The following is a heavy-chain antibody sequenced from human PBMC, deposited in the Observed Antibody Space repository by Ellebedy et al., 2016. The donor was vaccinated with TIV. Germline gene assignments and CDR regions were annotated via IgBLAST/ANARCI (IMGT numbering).Heavy chain of an antibody. J-gene: IGHJ6*03. CDR1: GFTFSSYW. CDR2: IKQDGSEK. Sequence: GESLKISXAASGFTFSSYWMSWVRQAPGKGLEWVANIKQDGSEKNYVDSVKGRFTISRDNSKNSLYLQMNSLRTEDTALYYCAKDIDMDVWGKGTTVTVSS. V-gene: IGHV3-7*03. CDR3: AKDIDMDV. D-gene: IGHD2-15*01.